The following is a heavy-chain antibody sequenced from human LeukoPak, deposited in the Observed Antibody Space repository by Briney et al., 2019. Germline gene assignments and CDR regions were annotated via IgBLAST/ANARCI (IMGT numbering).Heavy chain of an antibody. D-gene: IGHD6-19*01. CDR3: ARPRMANSSGWYDYFDY. Sequence: ASVKVSCKASGYTFTGYYMNWVRQAPGQGLEWMGWINPNSGGTNYAQKFQGRVTMTRDTSISTAYMELSRLRSDDTAVYYCARPRMANSSGWYDYFDYWGQGTLVTVSS. CDR2: INPNSGGT. J-gene: IGHJ4*01. CDR1: GYTFTGYY. V-gene: IGHV1-2*02.